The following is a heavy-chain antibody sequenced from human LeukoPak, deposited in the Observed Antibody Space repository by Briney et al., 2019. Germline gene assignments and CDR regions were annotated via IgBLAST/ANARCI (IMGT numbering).Heavy chain of an antibody. CDR1: GGSISSYY. V-gene: IGHV4-59*08. D-gene: IGHD4-17*01. CDR3: ARHQDYGDPWAFDY. CDR2: IYYSGST. Sequence: SETLSLTCTVSGGSISSYYWSWIRQPPGKGLEWIGYIYYSGSTNYNPSLKSRVTISVDTSKNQFSLKLSSVTAADTAVYYCARHQDYGDPWAFDYWGQGTLVTVSS. J-gene: IGHJ4*02.